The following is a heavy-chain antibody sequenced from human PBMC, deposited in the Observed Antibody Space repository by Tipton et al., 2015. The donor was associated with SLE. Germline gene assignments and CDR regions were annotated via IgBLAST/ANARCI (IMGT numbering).Heavy chain of an antibody. J-gene: IGHJ4*02. CDR2: IYSGGST. V-gene: IGHV3-53*01. CDR1: GFTVSSNY. CDR3: ARVDWNYAFDY. D-gene: IGHD1-7*01. Sequence: SLRLSCAVSGFTVSSNYMSWVRQAPGKGLEWVSVIYSGGSTYYAASVKGRFTISRDNSKNTLYLQMNSLRAEDTAVYYCARVDWNYAFDYWGQGTLVTVSS.